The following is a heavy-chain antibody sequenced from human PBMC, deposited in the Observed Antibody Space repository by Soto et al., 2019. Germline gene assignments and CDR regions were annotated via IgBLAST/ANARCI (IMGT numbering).Heavy chain of an antibody. CDR3: AVPDKYSSSRGASGFDP. D-gene: IGHD6-6*01. Sequence: QVQLVQSGAEVKKPGSSVKVSCKASGGTFSSYAISWVRQAPGQGLEWMGGIIPIFGTANYAQKFQGRVTITADESTSTAYMELSSLRSEDTAVYSCAVPDKYSSSRGASGFDPWGQGTLVTVSS. V-gene: IGHV1-69*01. CDR2: IIPIFGTA. CDR1: GGTFSSYA. J-gene: IGHJ5*02.